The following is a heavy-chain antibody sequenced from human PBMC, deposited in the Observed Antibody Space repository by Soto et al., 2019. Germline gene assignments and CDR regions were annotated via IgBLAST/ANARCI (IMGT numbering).Heavy chain of an antibody. CDR2: IYYSGST. CDR1: GGSISSSSYY. V-gene: IGHV4-39*01. CDR3: ARRTYCSGGSCYSSNWFDP. D-gene: IGHD2-15*01. J-gene: IGHJ5*02. Sequence: QLQLQESGPGLVKPSETLSLTCTVSGGSISSSSYYWGWIRQPPGKGLEWIGSIYYSGSTYYNPSLKSRVTISVDTSKNQFSLKLSSVTAADTAVYYCARRTYCSGGSCYSSNWFDPWGQITLVTVSS.